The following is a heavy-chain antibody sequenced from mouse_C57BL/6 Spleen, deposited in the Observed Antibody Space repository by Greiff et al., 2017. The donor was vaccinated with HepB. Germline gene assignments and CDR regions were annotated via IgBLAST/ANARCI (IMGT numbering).Heavy chain of an antibody. J-gene: IGHJ1*03. CDR2: IYPGDGDT. D-gene: IGHD1-1*01. V-gene: IGHV1-82*01. CDR1: GYAFSSSW. CDR3: AINYYGSSYDWYFDV. Sequence: VQLQQSGPELVKPGASVKISCKASGYAFSSSWMNRVKQRPGKGLEWIGRIYPGDGDTNYNGKFKGKATLTADKSSSTAYMQLSSLTSEDSAVYFCAINYYGSSYDWYFDVWGTGTTVTVSS.